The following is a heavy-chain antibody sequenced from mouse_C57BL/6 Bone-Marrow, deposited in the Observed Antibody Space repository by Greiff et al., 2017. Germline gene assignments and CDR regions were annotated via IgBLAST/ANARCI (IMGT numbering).Heavy chain of an antibody. CDR2: IDPNSGGT. CDR1: GYTFTSYW. CDR3: ARYYYGSSYDYYAMDY. J-gene: IGHJ4*01. V-gene: IGHV1-72*01. Sequence: QVQLKQPGAELVKPGASVKLSCKASGYTFTSYWMHWVKQRPGRGLEWIGRIDPNSGGTKYNEKFKSKATLTVDKPSSTAYMQLSSLTSEDSAVYYCARYYYGSSYDYYAMDYWGQGTSVTVSS. D-gene: IGHD1-1*01.